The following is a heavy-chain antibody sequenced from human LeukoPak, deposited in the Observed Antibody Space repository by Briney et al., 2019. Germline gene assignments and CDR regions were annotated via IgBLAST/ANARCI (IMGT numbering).Heavy chain of an antibody. CDR2: IWYDGSNK. D-gene: IGHD3-10*01. V-gene: IGHV3-33*01. CDR3: ARDGNVLWFRGLGYWFDP. J-gene: IGHJ5*02. CDR1: GFTFSSYG. Sequence: PGGSLRLSCAASGFTFSSYGMHWVRQAPGKGLEWVAVIWYDGSNKYYADSVKGRFTISRDNPKNTLYLQMNSLRAEDTAVYYCARDGNVLWFRGLGYWFDPWGQGTLVTVYS.